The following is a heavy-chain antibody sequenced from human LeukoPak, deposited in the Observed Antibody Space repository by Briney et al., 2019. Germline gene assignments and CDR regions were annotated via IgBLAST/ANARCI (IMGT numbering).Heavy chain of an antibody. V-gene: IGHV4-39*01. D-gene: IGHD5-12*01. Sequence: PSETLSLTFTVSAGSFISSSHHWGWIRQSPGKGLEWIWTVYYGRTTYYNPSLAGRVTISLDTSANHFSLQLNSVTAADTAVYYCVRHDGRGGATMGAFDSWGQGSLVTVSS. CDR1: AGSFISSSHH. CDR2: VYYGRTT. CDR3: VRHDGRGGATMGAFDS. J-gene: IGHJ5*01.